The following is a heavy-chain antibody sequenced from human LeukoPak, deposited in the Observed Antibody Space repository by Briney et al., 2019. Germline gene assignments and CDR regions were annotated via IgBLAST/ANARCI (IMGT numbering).Heavy chain of an antibody. CDR3: ARDGVVVVAATPKHHNWFDP. Sequence: ASVKVSCKASGYTFTGYYMHWVRQAPGQGLEWMGWINPNSGGTNYAQKFQGRVTMTRDTSISTAYMELSGLRSDDTAVYYCARDGVVVVAATPKHHNWFDPWGQGTLVTVSS. J-gene: IGHJ5*02. V-gene: IGHV1-2*02. D-gene: IGHD2-15*01. CDR2: INPNSGGT. CDR1: GYTFTGYY.